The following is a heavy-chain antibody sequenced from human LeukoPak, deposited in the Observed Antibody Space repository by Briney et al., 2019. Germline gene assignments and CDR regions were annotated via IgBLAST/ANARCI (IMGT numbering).Heavy chain of an antibody. CDR2: ISSSSSYI. Sequence: GGSLRLSCAASGCTFSGYSMNWVRQAPGKGLEWVSSISSSSSYIYYADSVKGRFTISRDNAKNSLYLQMNSLRAEDTAVYYCARGGSSGWYGDPWGQGTLVTVSS. J-gene: IGHJ5*02. CDR3: ARGGSSGWYGDP. D-gene: IGHD6-19*01. V-gene: IGHV3-21*01. CDR1: GCTFSGYS.